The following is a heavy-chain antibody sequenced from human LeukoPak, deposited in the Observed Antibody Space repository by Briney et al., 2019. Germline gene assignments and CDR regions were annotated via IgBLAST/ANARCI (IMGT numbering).Heavy chain of an antibody. V-gene: IGHV4-39*07. J-gene: IGHJ3*02. CDR1: GASINSGSNC. CDR3: ARSDGYGLVGI. D-gene: IGHD5-18*01. Sequence: SETLSLTCRVSGASINSGSNCWGWIRQPPGKTLEWIGSIYSSGSTYYNPSLKSRVIIMIDTPKNHFSLTLSSVTAADTAVYYCARSDGYGLVGIWGQGTMVTVSS. CDR2: IYSSGST.